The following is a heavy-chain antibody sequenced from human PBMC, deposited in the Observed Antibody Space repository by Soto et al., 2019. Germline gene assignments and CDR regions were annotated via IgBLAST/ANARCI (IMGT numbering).Heavy chain of an antibody. CDR2: ISYDGSNK. Sequence: RRLSCAASVFTFSSYAMHWVRQTPCEWLQWVAVISYDGSNKYYADSVKGRFTISRDNSKNTLYLQMNSLRAEDTAVYYCERDLVLQRQTAFVYYYFYGMEDWGQGTTVTVSS. V-gene: IGHV3-30-3*01. CDR3: ERDLVLQRQTAFVYYYFYGMED. J-gene: IGHJ6*02. CDR1: VFTFSSYA. D-gene: IGHD2-15*01.